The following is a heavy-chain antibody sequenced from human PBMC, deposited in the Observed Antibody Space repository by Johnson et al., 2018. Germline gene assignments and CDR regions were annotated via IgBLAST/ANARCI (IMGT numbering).Heavy chain of an antibody. V-gene: IGHV5-51*01. J-gene: IGHJ6*02. CDR1: GYNFTDYW. CDR2: IYPGDSDT. D-gene: IGHD6-13*01. Sequence: VQLVESGAEVKKPGESLKISCKGSGYNFTDYWIGWVRQMPGKGLEWMGIIYPGDSDTRYSPSFQGQVTILADRSIRTAYLQWSSLKASDPAMYYCAGEAAAGPERKYYYYGMDVWGQGTTVTVSS. CDR3: AGEAAAGPERKYYYYGMDV.